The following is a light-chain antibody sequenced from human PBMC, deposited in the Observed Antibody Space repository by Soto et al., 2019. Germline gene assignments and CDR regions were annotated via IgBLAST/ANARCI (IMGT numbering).Light chain of an antibody. V-gene: IGKV3-11*01. CDR2: DAS. Sequence: EIVLTQSPATLSLSPGERATLSCRASQSVSSYLAWYQQKPGQAPRLLIYDASNRATGIPARFSGSGSGTDFTLTISRLEPEDFAVYYCQQRSNCPFGQGTKLEIK. CDR3: QQRSNCP. J-gene: IGKJ2*01. CDR1: QSVSSY.